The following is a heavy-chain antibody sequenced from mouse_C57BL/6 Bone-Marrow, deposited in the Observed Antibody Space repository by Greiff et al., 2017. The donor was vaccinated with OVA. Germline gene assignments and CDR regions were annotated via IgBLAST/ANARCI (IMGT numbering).Heavy chain of an antibody. CDR3: ARIYYYGSSFLD. D-gene: IGHD1-1*01. V-gene: IGHV1-82*01. CDR1: GYAFSSSW. J-gene: IGHJ2*01. Sequence: QVQLQQSGPELVKPGASVKISCKASGYAFSSSWMNWVKQRPGKGLEWIGRLYPGDGDTNYNGKFKGKATLTADKSSSTAYMQLSSLTSEDSAVYFCARIYYYGSSFLDWGQGTTLTVSS. CDR2: LYPGDGDT.